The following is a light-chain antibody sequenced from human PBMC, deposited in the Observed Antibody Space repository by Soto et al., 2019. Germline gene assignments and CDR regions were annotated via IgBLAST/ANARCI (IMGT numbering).Light chain of an antibody. Sequence: QSVLTQPASVSGSPGQSITVSCAGTSSDVGGYNLVSWYQQHPGKAPKLIIYEGTERPSGISPRFSGSKSGNTASLTISGLQAEDEADYYCSSYTSSSMYVFGSGTKVTVL. CDR3: SSYTSSSMYV. J-gene: IGLJ1*01. CDR2: EGT. V-gene: IGLV2-23*01. CDR1: SSDVGGYNL.